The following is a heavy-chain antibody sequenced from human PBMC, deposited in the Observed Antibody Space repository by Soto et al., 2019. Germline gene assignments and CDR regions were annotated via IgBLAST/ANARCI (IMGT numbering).Heavy chain of an antibody. V-gene: IGHV3-23*01. D-gene: IGHD2-21*02. CDR3: VKRGRDWGAFDF. J-gene: IGHJ3*01. CDR1: GFILNNYA. CDR2: IGGTDGDSDGVP. Sequence: VQLLESGGDLVQPGGSLRLSCVASGFILNNYAMSWVRQAPGKGLEWVSTIGGTDGDSDGVPWYEDSVKGRFTISRDRCGNSVVLAVDNLRAEDPALYYGVKRGRDWGAFDFWGQGTTVVVCS.